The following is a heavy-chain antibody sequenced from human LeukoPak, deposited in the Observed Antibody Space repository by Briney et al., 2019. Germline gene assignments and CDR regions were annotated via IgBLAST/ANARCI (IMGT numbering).Heavy chain of an antibody. J-gene: IGHJ4*02. D-gene: IGHD6-13*01. V-gene: IGHV4-4*09. CDR2: IYTSGST. Sequence: SETLSLTCSVSGGSISGYYWSWVRQPPGKGLEWIGYIYTSGSTNYNPSLKSRVTMSVDTSKNQFSLKLSSVTAADTAVYYCARDLGGIAAAAADYWGQGTLVTVSS. CDR3: ARDLGGIAAAAADY. CDR1: GGSISGYY.